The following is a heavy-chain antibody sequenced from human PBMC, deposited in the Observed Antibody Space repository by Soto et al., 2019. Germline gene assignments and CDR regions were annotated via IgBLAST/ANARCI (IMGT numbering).Heavy chain of an antibody. V-gene: IGHV3-9*01. J-gene: IGHJ3*02. D-gene: IGHD5-18*01. Sequence: EVQLVESGGGLVQPGRSLRLSCAASGFTFDDYAMHWVRQAPGKGLEWVSGISWNSGSIGYADSVKGRFTISRDNAKNSLYLQMNSLRAEDTALYYCAKDILTGYSYGQDAFDIWGQGTMVTVSS. CDR1: GFTFDDYA. CDR2: ISWNSGSI. CDR3: AKDILTGYSYGQDAFDI.